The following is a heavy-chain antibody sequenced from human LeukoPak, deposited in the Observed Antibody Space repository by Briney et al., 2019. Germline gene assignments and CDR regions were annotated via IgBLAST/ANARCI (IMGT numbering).Heavy chain of an antibody. D-gene: IGHD2-2*01. J-gene: IGHJ6*03. CDR1: GGSISSYY. CDR2: IYYSGSS. CDR3: ARTTEGYCSSASCFGFSYSYYMDV. Sequence: PSETLSLTCTVSGGSISSYYWSWIRQPPGKGLEWIGYIYYSGSSNYNPSLKSRVTISVDTSKNQFSLKLSSVIAADTAVYYCARTTEGYCSSASCFGFSYSYYMDVWGKGTTVTISS. V-gene: IGHV4-59*01.